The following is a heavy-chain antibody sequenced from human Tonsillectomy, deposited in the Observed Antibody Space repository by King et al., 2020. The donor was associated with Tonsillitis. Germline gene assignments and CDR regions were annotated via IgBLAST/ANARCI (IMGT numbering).Heavy chain of an antibody. J-gene: IGHJ1*01. CDR3: ASKGYSRGYFQY. CDR2: IRYDGSNK. CDR1: GFTFSGYG. D-gene: IGHD6-13*01. V-gene: IGHV3-30*02. Sequence: VQLVESGGGVVQPGGSLRLSCAASGFTFSGYGLHWVRQAPGKGLEWVALIRYDGSNKYYADSVKGRFTISRDNSTNTLYLQMNSLRAEDTAVYYCASKGYSRGYFQYWGQGTLVTVSS.